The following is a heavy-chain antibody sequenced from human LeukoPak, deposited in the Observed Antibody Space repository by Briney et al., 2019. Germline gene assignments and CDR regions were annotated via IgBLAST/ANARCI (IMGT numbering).Heavy chain of an antibody. J-gene: IGHJ4*02. Sequence: ASVKVSCKASGYSFTSYAMNWVRQAPGQGLEWIGIINPSGGSTSYAQKFQGRVTMTRDMSASTVYMELSSLRSEDTAVYYCANDLGWIQLNLGRGQGTLVTVSS. CDR3: ANDLGWIQLNLG. CDR2: INPSGGST. V-gene: IGHV1-46*01. CDR1: GYSFTSYA. D-gene: IGHD5-18*01.